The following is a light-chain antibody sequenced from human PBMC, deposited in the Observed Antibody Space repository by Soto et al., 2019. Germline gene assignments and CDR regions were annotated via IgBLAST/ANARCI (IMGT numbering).Light chain of an antibody. Sequence: DIQMTQSPSTLSASVGDTVNITCRASENIRIWLAWYQQKPGKAPKLLIYEASKSEGGVPSRFSGSGSGTEFTLSIRSLQPDDFATYYCQQYNTYWTFGQGTKVEVK. J-gene: IGKJ1*01. CDR3: QQYNTYWT. CDR1: ENIRIW. CDR2: EAS. V-gene: IGKV1-5*01.